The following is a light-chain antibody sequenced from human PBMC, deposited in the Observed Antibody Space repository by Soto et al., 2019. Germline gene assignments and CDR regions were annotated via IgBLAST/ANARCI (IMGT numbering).Light chain of an antibody. Sequence: QPVLTQSPSASASLGASVKLTCTLSSWHSSYAIAWHQQQPEKGPRYLMKLNTDGSHSKGDGIPDRFSGSTSGAECYLTISSLQSEDEADYYCQTWGTGIGVFGGGTKLTVL. J-gene: IGLJ2*01. CDR1: SWHSSYA. CDR3: QTWGTGIGV. V-gene: IGLV4-69*01. CDR2: LNTDGSH.